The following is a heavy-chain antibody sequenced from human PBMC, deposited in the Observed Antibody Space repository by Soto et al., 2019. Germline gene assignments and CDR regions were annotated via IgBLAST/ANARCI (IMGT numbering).Heavy chain of an antibody. CDR1: GYSISSGYY. V-gene: IGHV4-38-2*01. J-gene: IGHJ6*02. CDR3: ARADDFWSGSSGMDV. Sequence: LSLTCAVSGYSISSGYYWGWIRQPPGKGLEWIGSIYHSGSTYYNPSLKGRVTIPVDTSKNQFSLKLSSVTAADTAVYYCARADDFWSGSSGMDVWGQGTTVTVSS. CDR2: IYHSGST. D-gene: IGHD3-3*01.